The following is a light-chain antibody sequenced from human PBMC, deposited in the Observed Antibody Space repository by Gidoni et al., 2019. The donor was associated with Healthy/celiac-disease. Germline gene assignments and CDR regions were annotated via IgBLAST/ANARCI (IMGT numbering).Light chain of an antibody. CDR1: QSVSSY. V-gene: IGKV3-11*01. Sequence: EIVLTQSPATLSLSPGERATLSCRASQSVSSYLAWYQQKPGQAPRLLIYDASNRATGIPAKFNGSGSGKDFTLTISSLEPEDFAVYYCQQRSNWPPTFGQGTRLEIK. J-gene: IGKJ5*01. CDR2: DAS. CDR3: QQRSNWPPT.